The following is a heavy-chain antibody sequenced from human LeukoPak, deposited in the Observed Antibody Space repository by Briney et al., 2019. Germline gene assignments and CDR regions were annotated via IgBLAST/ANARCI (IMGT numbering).Heavy chain of an antibody. Sequence: SETLSLTCTVSGGSISSSSYYWGWIRQPPGKGLEWIGSIYYSGSTYYNPSLKSRVTISVDTSKNQFSLRLSSVTAADTAVYYCARDPGLYDSSGSSFDYWGQGTLVTVSS. CDR1: GGSISSSSYY. CDR3: ARDPGLYDSSGSSFDY. V-gene: IGHV4-39*07. D-gene: IGHD3-22*01. CDR2: IYYSGST. J-gene: IGHJ4*02.